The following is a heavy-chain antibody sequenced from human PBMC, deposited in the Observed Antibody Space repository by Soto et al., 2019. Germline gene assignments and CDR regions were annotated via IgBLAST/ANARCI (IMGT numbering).Heavy chain of an antibody. Sequence: QVQLVQSGAEVKKPGASIKVSCKASGYPFGSYVINWVRQAPGQGLEWMGWISVNNGYTNYAQNLQGRVTLTADTSTTTAYLELRSLTSDDTAVYYCARENTATATPTFDSWGQGTLVTVSS. CDR1: GYPFGSYV. CDR2: ISVNNGYT. CDR3: ARENTATATPTFDS. V-gene: IGHV1-18*01. D-gene: IGHD2-2*02. J-gene: IGHJ4*02.